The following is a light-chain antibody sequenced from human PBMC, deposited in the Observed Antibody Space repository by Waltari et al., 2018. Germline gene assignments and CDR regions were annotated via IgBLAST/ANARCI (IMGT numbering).Light chain of an antibody. Sequence: DIVMTQSPDSLAVSLGERATINCKSSQSVLYSSNNKNYLAWYQQKPRQPPKLLIYWASTRESGVPDRFSGSGSGTDFTLTINSLQAEDVAVYYCQQYCTSPPTFGQGTKVDIK. CDR2: WAS. CDR3: QQYCTSPPT. V-gene: IGKV4-1*01. CDR1: QSVLYSSNNKNY. J-gene: IGKJ3*01.